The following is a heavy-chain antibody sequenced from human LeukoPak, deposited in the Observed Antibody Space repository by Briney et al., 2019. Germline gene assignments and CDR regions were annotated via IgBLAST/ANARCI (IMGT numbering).Heavy chain of an antibody. J-gene: IGHJ5*02. D-gene: IGHD2-2*01. Sequence: SETLSLTCAVYGGSFSGYYWSWIRQPPGKGLEWIGEINHSGSTNYNPSLKSRVTISVDTSKNQFSLKLSSVTAADTAVYYCARRWKGYYQLLRFDPWGQGTLVTVSS. CDR1: GGSFSGYY. V-gene: IGHV4-34*01. CDR2: INHSGST. CDR3: ARRWKGYYQLLRFDP.